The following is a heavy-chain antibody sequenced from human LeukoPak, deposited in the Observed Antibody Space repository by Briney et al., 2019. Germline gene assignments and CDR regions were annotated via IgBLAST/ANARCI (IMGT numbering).Heavy chain of an antibody. CDR1: GGSISSYY. V-gene: IGHV4-59*01. CDR2: IYYSGST. Sequence: ASETLSLTCTVSGGSISSYYWSWIRQPPGKGLEWIGYIYYSGSTNYNPSLKSRVTISVDTSENQFSLKLSSVTAADTAVYYCASSGLEWESPTYYFDYWGQGTLVTVSS. CDR3: ASSGLEWESPTYYFDY. J-gene: IGHJ4*02. D-gene: IGHD1-26*01.